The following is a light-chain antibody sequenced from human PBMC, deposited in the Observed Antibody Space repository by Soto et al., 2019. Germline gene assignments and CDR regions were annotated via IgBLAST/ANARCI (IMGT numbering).Light chain of an antibody. CDR3: QQGNTFPWT. V-gene: IGKV1-12*01. CDR1: QDISGW. Sequence: LQMTQSPSSVSASVGDRVTITCRASQDISGWLAWHHQKPGTAPKVLIYAASTLQTGVPSRFSGSGSGTDFTLTITSLQPEDFGTYYCQQGNTFPWTFGQGTKVEIK. CDR2: AAS. J-gene: IGKJ1*01.